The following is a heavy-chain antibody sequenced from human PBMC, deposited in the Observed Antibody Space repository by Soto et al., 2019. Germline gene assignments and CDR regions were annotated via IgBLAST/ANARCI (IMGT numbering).Heavy chain of an antibody. CDR2: ISSSSSYI. D-gene: IGHD4-17*01. CDR1: GFTFSSYS. J-gene: IGHJ4*01. CDR3: ARGGHPRYGDPLAFDY. V-gene: IGHV3-21*01. Sequence: GGSLRLSCAASGFTFSSYSMNWVRQAPGKGLEWVSSISSSSSYIYYADSVKGRFTISRDNAKNSLYLQMNSLRAEDTAVYYCARGGHPRYGDPLAFDYGGQEPWSPSPQ.